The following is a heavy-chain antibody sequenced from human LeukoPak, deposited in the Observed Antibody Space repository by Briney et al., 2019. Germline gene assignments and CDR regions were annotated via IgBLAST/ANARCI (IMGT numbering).Heavy chain of an antibody. J-gene: IGHJ4*02. CDR2: IIPILGIA. CDR3: AREGEGGYYDSSGYYRYFDY. V-gene: IGHV1-69*04. Sequence: ASVKVSCKASGGTFSSYAISWVRQAPGQGLEWMGRIIPILGIANYAQKFQGRVTITADKSTSTAYMELSSLRSEDTAVYYCAREGEGGYYDSSGYYRYFDYWGQGTLVTVSS. D-gene: IGHD3-22*01. CDR1: GGTFSSYA.